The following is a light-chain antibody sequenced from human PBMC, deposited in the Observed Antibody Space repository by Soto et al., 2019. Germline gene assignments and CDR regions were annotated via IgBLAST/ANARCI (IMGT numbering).Light chain of an antibody. CDR1: RSLLYSSNTKNY. J-gene: IGKJ2*01. CDR3: QQYYSTPYT. Sequence: DIVMTQSPDSLAVSLGERATIKCKSSRSLLYSSNTKNYLAWYQHRPGQPPKLLFYWASTRESGVPDRFSGDGSGTDFTLTINSLQAEDVAVYYCQQYYSTPYTFGQGTKLEIK. V-gene: IGKV4-1*01. CDR2: WAS.